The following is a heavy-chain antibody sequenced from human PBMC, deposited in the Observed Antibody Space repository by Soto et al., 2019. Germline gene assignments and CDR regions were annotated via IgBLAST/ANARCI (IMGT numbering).Heavy chain of an antibody. CDR3: ARRRGGYYYDSSGYLDDAFDI. Sequence: TLSLTCAVSGGSISSSNWWSWVRQPPGKGLEWIGEIYHSGSTNYNPSLKSRVTISVDKSKNQFSLKLSSVTAADTAVYYCARRRGGYYYDSSGYLDDAFDIWGQGTMVTVSS. V-gene: IGHV4-4*02. CDR2: IYHSGST. D-gene: IGHD3-22*01. CDR1: GGSISSSNW. J-gene: IGHJ3*02.